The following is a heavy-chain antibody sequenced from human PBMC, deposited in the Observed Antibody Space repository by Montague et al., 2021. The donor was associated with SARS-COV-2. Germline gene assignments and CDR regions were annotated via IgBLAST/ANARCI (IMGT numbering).Heavy chain of an antibody. D-gene: IGHD2-15*01. Sequence: SETLSLTCTVSGGSITSSAYYWSWIRQSPGKGLEWIGTIYYSGNTYSNPSLKSRVTISMDTSKSQVSLKINSVTAADTARYYCARAQNICFIANCVNYFDLWGLGALVTVSS. CDR1: GGSITSSAYY. CDR2: IYYSGNT. V-gene: IGHV4-39*07. CDR3: ARAQNICFIANCVNYFDL. J-gene: IGHJ4*02.